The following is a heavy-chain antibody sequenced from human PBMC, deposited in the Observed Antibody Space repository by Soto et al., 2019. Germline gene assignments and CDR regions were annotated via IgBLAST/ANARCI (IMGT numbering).Heavy chain of an antibody. CDR2: FDPEDGET. V-gene: IGHV1-24*01. CDR1: GYSFTIYG. D-gene: IGHD6-19*01. Sequence: ASVKVSCKASGYSFTIYGIIWVRQAPGKGLEWMGGFDPEDGETIYAQKFQGRVTMTEDTSTDTAYMELSSLRSEDTAVYYCATDLEQWLVPGDYWGQGTLVTVSS. J-gene: IGHJ4*02. CDR3: ATDLEQWLVPGDY.